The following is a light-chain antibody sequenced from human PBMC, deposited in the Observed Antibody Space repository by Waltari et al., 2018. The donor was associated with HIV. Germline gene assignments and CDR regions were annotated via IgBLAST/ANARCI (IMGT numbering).Light chain of an antibody. Sequence: SYELTQPPSVSVSPGQTARITCSGDALPRKYAFWYQQKSGQAPVLVIYEDNRRPSVIPERFSGSRSGTMATLTISGAHVDDEGDYYCYSTDDSGNPLAVFGGGTQLTVL. CDR3: YSTDDSGNPLAV. CDR2: EDN. J-gene: IGLJ7*01. CDR1: ALPRKY. V-gene: IGLV3-10*01.